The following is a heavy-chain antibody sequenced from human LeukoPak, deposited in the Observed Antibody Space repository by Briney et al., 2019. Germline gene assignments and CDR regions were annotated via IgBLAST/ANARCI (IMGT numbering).Heavy chain of an antibody. CDR1: GFTFSSHW. J-gene: IGHJ4*02. D-gene: IGHD2-2*01. Sequence: PGGSLRLFCVASGFTFSSHWMSWVRQAPGKGLEWVGNIKQDGSDKYHADSVKGRFTISRDNAKNSLYLQMSSLRAEDTAVYYCATQTYALFDYWGQGTLVTVSS. V-gene: IGHV3-7*03. CDR3: ATQTYALFDY. CDR2: IKQDGSDK.